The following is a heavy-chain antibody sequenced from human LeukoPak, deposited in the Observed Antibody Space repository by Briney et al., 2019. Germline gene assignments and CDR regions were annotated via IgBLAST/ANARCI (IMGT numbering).Heavy chain of an antibody. Sequence: GASVKVSCKSSGDTPHSHAVSWVRQAPGQGLAWMGRIIPAFGTANYAQKFQGRVTITADKSTRTAYMEMSSLRSEDTAVYYCARDYNWNFANSSPFDYWGQGTLVTVSS. CDR3: ARDYNWNFANSSPFDY. CDR2: IIPAFGTA. J-gene: IGHJ4*02. CDR1: GDTPHSHA. V-gene: IGHV1-69*06. D-gene: IGHD1-7*01.